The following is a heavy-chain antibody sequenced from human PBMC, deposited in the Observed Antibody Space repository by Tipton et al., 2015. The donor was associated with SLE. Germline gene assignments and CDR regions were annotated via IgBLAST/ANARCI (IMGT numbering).Heavy chain of an antibody. CDR2: IRSKTYGGTT. V-gene: IGHV3-49*04. D-gene: IGHD3-16*01. CDR1: GFSFRTYA. Sequence: SLRLSCQGSGFSFRTYALGWVRQAPGKGLEWIGFIRSKTYGGTTDFAASVKGRFTISRDDSRSIAYLQMNSLRSEDTAVYYCTANYYDSGTLFDYWGQGTLVAVSS. CDR3: TANYYDSGTLFDY. J-gene: IGHJ4*02.